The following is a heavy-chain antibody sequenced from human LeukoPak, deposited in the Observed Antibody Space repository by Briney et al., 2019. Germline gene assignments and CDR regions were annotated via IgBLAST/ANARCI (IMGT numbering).Heavy chain of an antibody. CDR2: IYYSGST. CDR3: AGYPRYYFDDVADDY. Sequence: SENLSLTCTVSGCSISSSSYYWGCLRQPPGKGLEWIGSIYYSGSTYYNPSLKSRVTISLDTSKNQYCLNLSVVTAADTAVYYCAGYPRYYFDDVADDYWGQGTLVTVSS. CDR1: GCSISSSSYY. V-gene: IGHV4-39*07. J-gene: IGHJ4*02. D-gene: IGHD3-22*01.